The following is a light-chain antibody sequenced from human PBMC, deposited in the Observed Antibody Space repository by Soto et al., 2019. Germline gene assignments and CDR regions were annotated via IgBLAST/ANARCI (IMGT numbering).Light chain of an antibody. V-gene: IGKV1-9*01. Sequence: IQLTQSPSSLSASIGDRVTITCRASQDIASYLAWYQQKPGNAPKLLIYAASTLHSGVPSRFSGSGSGTDFTLTISRLQREDFVTYYCQQLNVNLLFGQRTKLEIK. J-gene: IGKJ2*01. CDR1: QDIASY. CDR3: QQLNVNLL. CDR2: AAS.